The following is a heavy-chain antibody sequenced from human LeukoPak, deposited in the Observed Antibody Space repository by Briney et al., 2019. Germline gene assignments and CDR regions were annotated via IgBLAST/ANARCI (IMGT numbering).Heavy chain of an antibody. V-gene: IGHV3-23*01. J-gene: IGHJ4*02. Sequence: GGSLGLSCAASGFTFGNYAMNWVRQAPGKGLEWVSGIRVKDETYYADSVKGRFTISRDNSKNTLYLQMNSLRAEDTAVYYCVKPPLWFGELLGGLWGQGILVTVSS. D-gene: IGHD3-10*01. CDR1: GFTFGNYA. CDR2: IRVKDET. CDR3: VKPPLWFGELLGGL.